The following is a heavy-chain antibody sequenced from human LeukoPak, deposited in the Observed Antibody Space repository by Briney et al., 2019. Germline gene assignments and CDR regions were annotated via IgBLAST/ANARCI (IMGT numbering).Heavy chain of an antibody. V-gene: IGHV7-4-1*01. CDR2: IHTKTANP. J-gene: IGHJ4*02. Sequence: GASVKVSCKASGYYFTDYAIHWVRQAPGQGLEWMGWIHTKTANPTYAQDFTGRVVFSLDTSVHTAFLQIDTLETGDTAFYYYARPDYDSLSYWGQGSLVTVPP. CDR3: ARPDYDSLSY. CDR1: GYYFTDYA. D-gene: IGHD3-22*01.